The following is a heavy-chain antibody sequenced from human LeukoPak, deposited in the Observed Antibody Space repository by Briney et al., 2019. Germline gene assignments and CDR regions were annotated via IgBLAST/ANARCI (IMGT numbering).Heavy chain of an antibody. Sequence: PGGSLRLSCAASGLTFTTSVINWVRQAPAKGLEWVAALSDDGRDEYYAESVKGRFTISRDNSKNTVHLQMNSLRAEDTAVYFFAKGDVIAMINCAFDIWGQETMVTVSS. J-gene: IGHJ3*02. CDR1: GLTFTTSV. CDR2: LSDDGRDE. CDR3: AKGDVIAMINCAFDI. V-gene: IGHV3-30*18. D-gene: IGHD3-16*02.